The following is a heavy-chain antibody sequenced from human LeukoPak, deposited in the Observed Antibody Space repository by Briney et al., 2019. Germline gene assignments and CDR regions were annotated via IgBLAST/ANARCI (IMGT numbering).Heavy chain of an antibody. Sequence: PSETLSLTCSVSGYSISSGYYWARIRQPPGKGLEWIGSIHHSGTTYYNPSLKSRFTISVDTSKNQFSLNLSSVTAADTAVYSCARGRSTSFDPWGQGTLVTVSS. CDR1: GYSISSGYY. D-gene: IGHD2-15*01. CDR3: ARGRSTSFDP. J-gene: IGHJ5*02. CDR2: IHHSGTT. V-gene: IGHV4-38-2*02.